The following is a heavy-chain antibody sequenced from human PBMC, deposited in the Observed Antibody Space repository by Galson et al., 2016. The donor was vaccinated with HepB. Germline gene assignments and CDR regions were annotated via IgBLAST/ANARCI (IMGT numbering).Heavy chain of an antibody. J-gene: IGHJ4*02. CDR2: IFHTGHT. Sequence: SETLSLTCAVSGGSISKPYWWTWVRQPPGKTLEWIGEIFHTGHTDYNPSLKSRVTISVDKSKNHFSLKLSSVTAADTAVYYCASHYNFYERDSWGQGTLVTVSS. CDR1: GGSISKPYW. CDR3: ASHYNFYERDS. D-gene: IGHD2/OR15-2a*01. V-gene: IGHV4-4*02.